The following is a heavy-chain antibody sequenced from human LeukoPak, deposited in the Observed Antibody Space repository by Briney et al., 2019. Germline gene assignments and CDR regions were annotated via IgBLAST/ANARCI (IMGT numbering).Heavy chain of an antibody. V-gene: IGHV1-8*01. CDR2: MNPNSGNT. D-gene: IGHD3-10*01. CDR1: GYTFTSYD. J-gene: IGHJ4*02. CDR3: AVALLWFGESAFDY. Sequence: ASVKISCRASGYTFTSYDINWVRQATGQGLEWMGWMNPNSGNTGYAQKFQGRVTMTRNTSISTAYMELSSLRSEDTAVYYCAVALLWFGESAFDYWGQGTLVTVSS.